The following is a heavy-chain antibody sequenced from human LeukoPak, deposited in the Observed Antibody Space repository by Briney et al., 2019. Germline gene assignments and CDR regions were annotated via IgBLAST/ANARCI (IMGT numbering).Heavy chain of an antibody. CDR2: IYDSGST. D-gene: IGHD1-14*01. Sequence: SETLSLTCTVSGGSISSFHWSWIRQPPGKGLEHIGNIYDSGSTYYNPSLKSRVTISVDTSKNQFSLKLSSVTAADTAVYYCARGRPGIYFDYWGQGTLVTVSS. V-gene: IGHV4-59*01. J-gene: IGHJ4*02. CDR3: ARGRPGIYFDY. CDR1: GGSISSFH.